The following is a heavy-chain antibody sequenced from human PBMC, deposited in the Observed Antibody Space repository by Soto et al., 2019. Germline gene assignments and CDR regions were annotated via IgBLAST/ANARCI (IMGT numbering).Heavy chain of an antibody. CDR3: TRLLEAYEVFGVVIPSTDYYYYGMDV. J-gene: IGHJ6*02. D-gene: IGHD3-3*01. CDR1: GFTFSGSA. V-gene: IGHV3-73*02. CDR2: IRSKANSYAT. Sequence: EVQLVESGGGLVQPGGSLKLSCAASGFTFSGSAMHWVRQASGKGLEWVGRIRSKANSYATAYAASVKGRFTISRDDSKNTAYLQMNSLKIEDTAAYHCTRLLEAYEVFGVVIPSTDYYYYGMDVWVQGTTVTVSS.